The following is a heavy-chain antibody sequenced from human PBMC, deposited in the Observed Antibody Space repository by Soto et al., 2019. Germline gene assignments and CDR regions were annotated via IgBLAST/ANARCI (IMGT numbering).Heavy chain of an antibody. CDR1: GGTFSSYA. V-gene: IGHV1-69*06. J-gene: IGHJ4*02. CDR2: IIPIFGTA. Sequence: SVKVSCKASGGTFSSYAMSWVRQAPGQGLEWMGGIIPIFGTANYAQKFQGRVTITADKSTSTAYMELSSLRSEDTAVYYCAREGYCTNGVCYPYWGQGTLVTVSS. D-gene: IGHD2-8*01. CDR3: AREGYCTNGVCYPY.